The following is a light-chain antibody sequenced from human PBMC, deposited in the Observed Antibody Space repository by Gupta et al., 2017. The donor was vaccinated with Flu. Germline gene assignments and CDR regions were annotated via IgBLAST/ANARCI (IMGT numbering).Light chain of an antibody. CDR3: QSYDSSLSGWV. V-gene: IGLV1-40*01. CDR2: GNS. Sequence: QSVLSQPRSVSGAQAQRVTISCSGSSSNIGAGYDVHWYQQVPGTAPKLLMYGNSNRPSGVPDRFSGSKSGTSASLAITGLQAEDEADYYCQSYDSSLSGWVFGGGTKLTVL. J-gene: IGLJ3*02. CDR1: SSNIGAGYD.